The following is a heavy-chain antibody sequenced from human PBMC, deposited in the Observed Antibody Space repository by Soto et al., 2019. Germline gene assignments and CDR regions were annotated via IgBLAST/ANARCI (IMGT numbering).Heavy chain of an antibody. CDR2: SNPEDGET. J-gene: IGHJ4*01. CDR1: GYTLTETS. V-gene: IGHV1-24*01. Sequence: ASVKVSCKVSGYTLTETSIHWVRQAPGIGLEWMGGSNPEDGETIYAQKVQGRVIMTEDTYTDTAYMELRSLRSEDTAVYYCVAVPPKFHKDYNDSRDFFEYIDYWGHGTLVTVSS. CDR3: VAVPPKFHKDYNDSRDFFEYIDY. D-gene: IGHD3-22*01.